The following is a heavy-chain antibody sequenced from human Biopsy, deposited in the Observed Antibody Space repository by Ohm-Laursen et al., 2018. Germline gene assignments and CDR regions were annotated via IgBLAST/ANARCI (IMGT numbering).Heavy chain of an antibody. J-gene: IGHJ4*02. Sequence: GTLSLTCTLSGDPISRSYWSWIRQSPGKGLEWVGHIFDRGTTNYNPSLKSRVTMSVDTSKKQFSLRMTSVTAADTAVYYCAHGSGSYYKWDFWGRGTLVTVSS. CDR3: AHGSGSYYKWDF. D-gene: IGHD3-10*01. CDR1: GDPISRSY. V-gene: IGHV4-59*08. CDR2: IFDRGTT.